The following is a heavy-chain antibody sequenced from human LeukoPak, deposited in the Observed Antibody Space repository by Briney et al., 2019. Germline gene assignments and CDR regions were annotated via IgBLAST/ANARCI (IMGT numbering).Heavy chain of an antibody. CDR3: AKSADYGDSPKNNWFDP. CDR1: GFTFSSYW. Sequence: GGSLRLSCAASGFTFSSYWMCWVRQAPGKGLEWVANIKQDGSEKYYVDSVKGRFTISRDNAKNSLYLQMNSLRAEDTAVYYCAKSADYGDSPKNNWFDPWGQGTLVTVSS. D-gene: IGHD4-17*01. J-gene: IGHJ5*02. V-gene: IGHV3-7*03. CDR2: IKQDGSEK.